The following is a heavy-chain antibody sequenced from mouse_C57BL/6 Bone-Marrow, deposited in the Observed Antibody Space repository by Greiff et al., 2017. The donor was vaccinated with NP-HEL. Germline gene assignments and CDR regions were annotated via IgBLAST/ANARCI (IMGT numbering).Heavy chain of an antibody. Sequence: EVMLVESGGDLVKPGGSLKLSCAASGFTFSSYGMSWVRQTPDKRLEWVATISSGGSYTYYPDSVKGRFTISRDNAKNTLYLQMSSLKSEDTAMYYCASRNYLSGFAYWGQGTLVTVSA. CDR2: ISSGGSYT. CDR1: GFTFSSYG. V-gene: IGHV5-6*02. CDR3: ASRNYLSGFAY. J-gene: IGHJ3*01. D-gene: IGHD5-5*01.